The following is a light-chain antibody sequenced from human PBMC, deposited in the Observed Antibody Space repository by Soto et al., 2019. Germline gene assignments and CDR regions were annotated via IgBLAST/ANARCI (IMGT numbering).Light chain of an antibody. CDR1: SSDVGGYNY. Sequence: QSALTQPRSVSGSPGQSVTISCTGTSSDVGGYNYVSWYPPHPGKAPKLIIYDVSKRPSGVPDRFSGSKSGNTASLTISGLQAEDEADYYCCSYAGNYYVFGTGTKVTVL. CDR3: CSYAGNYYV. V-gene: IGLV2-11*01. CDR2: DVS. J-gene: IGLJ1*01.